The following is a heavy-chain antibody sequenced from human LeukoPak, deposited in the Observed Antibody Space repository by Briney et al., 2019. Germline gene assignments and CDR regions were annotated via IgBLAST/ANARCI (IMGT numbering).Heavy chain of an antibody. D-gene: IGHD6-25*01. J-gene: IGHJ6*02. CDR2: ISYDGSNK. V-gene: IGHV3-30-3*01. Sequence: GGSLRLSCAASGFTFSSYAMHWVRQAPGKGLEWVAVISYDGSNKYYADSVKGRFTISRDNSKNTLYLQMNSLRAEDTAVYYCARDIWQRVYYYYGMDVWGQGTTVTVSS. CDR3: ARDIWQRVYYYYGMDV. CDR1: GFTFSSYA.